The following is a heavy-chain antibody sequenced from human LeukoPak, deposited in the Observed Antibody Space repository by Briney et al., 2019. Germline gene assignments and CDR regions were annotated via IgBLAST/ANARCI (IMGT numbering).Heavy chain of an antibody. V-gene: IGHV1-18*01. D-gene: IGHD2-2*01. CDR2: ISAYNGNK. CDR3: ARDVGDCSSTSCYVPDAFDI. J-gene: IGHJ3*02. CDR1: GYTFTSYG. Sequence: ASVKVSCKASGYTFTSYGISWVRQAPGQGLEWMGWISAYNGNKNYARKLQGRVTMPTDTSTSTAYMELRSLRSDDTAVYYCARDVGDCSSTSCYVPDAFDIWGQGTMVTVPS.